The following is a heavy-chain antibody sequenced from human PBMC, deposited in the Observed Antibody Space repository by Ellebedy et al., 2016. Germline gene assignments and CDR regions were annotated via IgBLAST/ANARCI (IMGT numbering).Heavy chain of an antibody. Sequence: GGSLRLSCAASGFTFSSYAMHRVRQAPGKGLEWVAVISYDGSNKYYADSVKGRFTISRDNSKSTLYLQMNSLRAEDTAVYYCARGGRYYFDYWGQGTLVTVSS. CDR3: ARGGRYYFDY. CDR2: ISYDGSNK. J-gene: IGHJ4*02. V-gene: IGHV3-30-3*01. D-gene: IGHD3-16*01. CDR1: GFTFSSYA.